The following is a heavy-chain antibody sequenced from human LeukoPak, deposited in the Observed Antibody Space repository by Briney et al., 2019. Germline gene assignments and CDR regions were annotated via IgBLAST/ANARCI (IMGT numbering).Heavy chain of an antibody. CDR3: ARLSHYDILTGYSDY. D-gene: IGHD3-9*01. V-gene: IGHV1-69*05. CDR2: IIPIFGTA. CDR1: GGTFSSYA. Sequence: SVKVSCNASGGTFSSYAISWVRQAPGQGLEWMGGIIPIFGTANYAQKFQGRVTITTDESTSTAYMELSSLRSEDTAVYYCARLSHYDILTGYSDYWGQGTLVTVSS. J-gene: IGHJ4*02.